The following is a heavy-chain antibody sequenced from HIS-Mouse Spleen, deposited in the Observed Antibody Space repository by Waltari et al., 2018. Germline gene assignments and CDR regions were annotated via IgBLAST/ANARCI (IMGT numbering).Heavy chain of an antibody. V-gene: IGHV3-30-3*01. CDR2: ISYDGSNK. J-gene: IGHJ4*02. CDR1: GFTFSSHA. CDR3: ARDHRNNWAIRD. D-gene: IGHD1-20*01. Sequence: QVQLVESGGGVVQPGRSLSLCCAASGFTFSSHAMHWVPQAPGKGLEWVAVISYDGSNKYYADSVKGRFTISRDNSKNTLYLQMNSLRAEDTAVYYCARDHRNNWAIRDWGQGTLVTVSS.